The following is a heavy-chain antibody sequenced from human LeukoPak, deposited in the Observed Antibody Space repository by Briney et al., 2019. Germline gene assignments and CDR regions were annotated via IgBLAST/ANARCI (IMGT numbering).Heavy chain of an antibody. J-gene: IGHJ4*02. CDR3: ARERTLSGSFFDY. Sequence: SETLSLTCTVSGGSISSYYWSWIRQPAGKGLEWIGRINISGSTNYNPSLKSRVTISLDTSKNQFSVRLSSVTATDTAVYYCARERTLSGSFFDYWGQGTLVTVSS. D-gene: IGHD1-26*01. V-gene: IGHV4-4*07. CDR1: GGSISSYY. CDR2: INISGST.